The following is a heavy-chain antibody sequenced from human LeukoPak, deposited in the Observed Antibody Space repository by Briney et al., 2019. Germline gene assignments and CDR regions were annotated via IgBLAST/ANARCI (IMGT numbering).Heavy chain of an antibody. CDR1: GFTFSSYG. CDR2: ISYDGNNK. D-gene: IGHD2-15*01. CDR3: AKTPLQDCSGGSCYSYWYFDL. V-gene: IGHV3-30*18. Sequence: PGGSLRLSCAASGFTFSSYGMHWVRQAPGTGLEWVAVISYDGNNKYFADSGKGRFTISRDNSKNTLYLQMNSLRAEDTAVYYCAKTPLQDCSGGSCYSYWYFDLWGRGTLVTVSS. J-gene: IGHJ2*01.